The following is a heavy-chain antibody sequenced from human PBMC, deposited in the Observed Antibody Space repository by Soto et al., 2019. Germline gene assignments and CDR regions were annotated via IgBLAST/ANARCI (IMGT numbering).Heavy chain of an antibody. CDR1: GFTFSSYA. V-gene: IGHV3-23*01. D-gene: IGHD3-16*02. J-gene: IGHJ4*02. CDR3: AKDRGFGGVIVLFDY. CDR2: ISGSGGNT. Sequence: EVQLLESGGGLVQPGGSLRLSCAASGFTFSSYAMSWVRQAPGKGLEWVSAISGSGGNTYYADSVKGRFTISRDNSKNTLYLQMNRLRAEDTAVYYCAKDRGFGGVIVLFDYWGQGTLVTVSS.